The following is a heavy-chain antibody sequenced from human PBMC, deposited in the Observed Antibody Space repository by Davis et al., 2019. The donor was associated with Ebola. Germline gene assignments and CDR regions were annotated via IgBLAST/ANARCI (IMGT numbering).Heavy chain of an antibody. D-gene: IGHD5-18*01. CDR3: ARGGRYSYGGGYYYYYGMDV. Sequence: AASVKVSCKASGYTFTSYGISWVRQAPGQGLEWMGWISANNGNTNYARKLQGRVTMTTDTSTSTAYMDLRSLRSDDTAVYYCARGGRYSYGGGYYYYYGMDVWGQGTTVTVSS. J-gene: IGHJ6*02. CDR2: ISANNGNT. CDR1: GYTFTSYG. V-gene: IGHV1-18*04.